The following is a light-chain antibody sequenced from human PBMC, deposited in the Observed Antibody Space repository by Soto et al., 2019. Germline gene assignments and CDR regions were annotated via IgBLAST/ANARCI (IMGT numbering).Light chain of an antibody. J-gene: IGLJ1*01. CDR1: SSNIGAGYD. V-gene: IGLV1-40*01. CDR2: GNS. CDR3: QSYDSCLSARYV. Sequence: QSVLTQPPSLSGAPGQRISISCTGSSSNIGAGYDVQWYQQLPGTAPKLLIYGNSHRPSGVPDRFSGSKSGTSASLDITGLQTEDEADYYCQSYDSCLSARYVLGTGTKRTVL.